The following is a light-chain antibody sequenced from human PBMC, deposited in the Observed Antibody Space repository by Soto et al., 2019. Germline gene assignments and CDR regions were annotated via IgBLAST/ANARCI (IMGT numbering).Light chain of an antibody. V-gene: IGKV1-5*01. Sequence: DIPMTQSPSTLSASVGDRVTITCRASQSISSWLAWYQQKPGKAPKLLIYDAYSLESGVPSRFSGSGSGTKFTLTISSLQPDDCATYYCQQYNSYSYTFGQGTKLEIK. CDR2: DAY. CDR1: QSISSW. J-gene: IGKJ2*01. CDR3: QQYNSYSYT.